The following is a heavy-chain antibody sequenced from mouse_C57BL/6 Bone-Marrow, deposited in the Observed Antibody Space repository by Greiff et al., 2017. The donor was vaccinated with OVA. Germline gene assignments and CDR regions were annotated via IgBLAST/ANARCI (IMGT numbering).Heavy chain of an antibody. CDR3: TTGLFDY. CDR1: GFNIKDDY. CDR2: IDPENGDT. V-gene: IGHV14-4*01. J-gene: IGHJ2*01. Sequence: VQLQQSGAELVRPGASVKLSCTASGFNIKDDYMHWVKQRPEQGLEWIGWIDPENGDTEYASKFQGKATITADTSSNTAYLQLSSLTSEDTAVYYCTTGLFDYWGQGTTLTGSS. D-gene: IGHD3-1*01.